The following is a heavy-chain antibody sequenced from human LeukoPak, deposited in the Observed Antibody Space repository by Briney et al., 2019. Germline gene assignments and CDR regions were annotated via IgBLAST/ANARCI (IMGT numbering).Heavy chain of an antibody. V-gene: IGHV3-30-3*01. CDR1: GFTFSSYA. J-gene: IGHJ6*02. CDR3: ARSIAAAGGLRRKYYYYYGMDV. D-gene: IGHD6-13*01. Sequence: GGSLRLSCAASGFTFSSYAMHWVRQAPGKGLEWVAVISYDGSNKYYADSVKSRFTISRDNSKNTLYLQMNSLRAEDTAVYYCARSIAAAGGLRRKYYYYYGMDVWGQGTTVTVSS. CDR2: ISYDGSNK.